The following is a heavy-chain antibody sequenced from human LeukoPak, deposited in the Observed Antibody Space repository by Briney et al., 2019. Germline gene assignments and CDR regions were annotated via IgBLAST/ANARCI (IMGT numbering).Heavy chain of an antibody. D-gene: IGHD3-3*01. V-gene: IGHV1-2*02. CDR3: ARCYGFLEWFQYYFDY. Sequence: ASVKVSCKASGYTFTGYYMHWVRQAPGQGLEWMGWINPNSGGTNYAQKFQGRVTMTRDTSISTAYMELSRLRSDDTAVYYCARCYGFLEWFQYYFDYWGQGTLVTVSS. CDR2: INPNSGGT. J-gene: IGHJ4*02. CDR1: GYTFTGYY.